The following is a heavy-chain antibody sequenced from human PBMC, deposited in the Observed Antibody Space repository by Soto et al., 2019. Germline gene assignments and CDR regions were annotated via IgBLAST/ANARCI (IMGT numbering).Heavy chain of an antibody. D-gene: IGHD1-1*01. CDR3: VRARNGTTSMDA. CDR2: MNPNSGNT. CDR1: GYTFTSYD. V-gene: IGHV1-8*01. J-gene: IGHJ6*02. Sequence: QVQLVQSGAEVKKPGASVKVSCKASGYTFTSYDINWVRQATGQGLEWMGWMNPNSGNTGYAQKFQGRVTMTRNTSISPAYMEPSTLRYEETAVYYCVRARNGTTSMDAWGQGTTVTVSS.